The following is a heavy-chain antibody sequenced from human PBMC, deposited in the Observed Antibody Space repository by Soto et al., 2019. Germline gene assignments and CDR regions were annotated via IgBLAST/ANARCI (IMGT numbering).Heavy chain of an antibody. CDR3: AKGGVNWGWGGHGMDV. D-gene: IGHD7-27*01. CDR2: MSGSGDST. V-gene: IGHV3-23*01. Sequence: GGSLRLSCAASGFTFSTYAMTWVRQAPGRGLDWVSSMSGSGDSTYYADSVKGRFTISRDNSKNTLYLQMNSLRAEDTAVYYCAKGGVNWGWGGHGMDVCGQGTTVTVSS. J-gene: IGHJ6*02. CDR1: GFTFSTYA.